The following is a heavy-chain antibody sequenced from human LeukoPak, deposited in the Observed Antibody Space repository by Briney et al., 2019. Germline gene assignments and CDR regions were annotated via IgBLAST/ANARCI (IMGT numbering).Heavy chain of an antibody. V-gene: IGHV3-48*04. D-gene: IGHD3-10*01. J-gene: IGHJ6*02. CDR3: AIPPLSGTGSSRPLAGMDV. CDR1: GFSFSSYS. Sequence: GGSLRLSCAASGFSFSSYSMNWVRQAPGKGLEWVSYISHTGSTMSYADSVKGRFTISRDNARNSLYLQMNSLRAEDTAVYYCAIPPLSGTGSSRPLAGMDVWGQGTTVTVSS. CDR2: ISHTGSTM.